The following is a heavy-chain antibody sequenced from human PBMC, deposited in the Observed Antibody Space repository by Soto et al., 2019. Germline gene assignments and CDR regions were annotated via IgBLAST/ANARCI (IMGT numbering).Heavy chain of an antibody. CDR2: ISSGSETI. Sequence: PGGSLILSCAGSGVTFSSYSMNWVRQAPGKGLEWVSYISSGSETIYYADSVQGRFTISRDNAKNSLYLQMNSLRDEDTGVYYCARSPPTLPENYDLVVWGQGTLVTVSS. D-gene: IGHD3-22*01. CDR3: ARSPPTLPENYDLVV. CDR1: GVTFSSYS. V-gene: IGHV3-48*02. J-gene: IGHJ4*02.